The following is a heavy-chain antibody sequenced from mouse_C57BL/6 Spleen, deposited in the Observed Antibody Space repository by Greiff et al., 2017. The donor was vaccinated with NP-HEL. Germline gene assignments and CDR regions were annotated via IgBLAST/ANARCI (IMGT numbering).Heavy chain of an antibody. V-gene: IGHV1-42*01. CDR1: GYSFTGYY. J-gene: IGHJ4*01. Sequence: VQLQQSGPELVKPGASVKISCKASGYSFTGYYMNWVKQSPEKSLEWIGEINPSTGGTTYNQKFKAKAKLTVDKSSSTAYMQLKSLTSEDSAVYYCARGAGSSPYYAMDYWGQGTSVTVSS. D-gene: IGHD1-1*01. CDR2: INPSTGGT. CDR3: ARGAGSSPYYAMDY.